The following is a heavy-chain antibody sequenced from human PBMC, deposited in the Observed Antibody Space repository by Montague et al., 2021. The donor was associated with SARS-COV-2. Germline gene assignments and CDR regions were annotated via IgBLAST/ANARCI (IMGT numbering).Heavy chain of an antibody. D-gene: IGHD3-3*01. CDR2: IYYSGST. Sequence: SETLSLTRTLSGGSISSSSYYWGWIRQPPGKGLEWIGSIYYSGSTYYXPSLKSRVTISVDTSKNQFSLKLSSVTAADTAVYYCARATRIAGLRFLEWLPQSSDPWGQGTLVTVSS. V-gene: IGHV4-39*07. CDR3: ARATRIAGLRFLEWLPQSSDP. CDR1: GGSISSSSYY. J-gene: IGHJ5*02.